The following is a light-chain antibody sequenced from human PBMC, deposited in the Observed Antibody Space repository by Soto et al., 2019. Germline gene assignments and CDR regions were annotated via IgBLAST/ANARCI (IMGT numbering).Light chain of an antibody. J-gene: IGLJ2*01. Sequence: QSALTQPASVSGSPGQSITISCTGTSSEVGGYNYVSWYQQHPGKAPKLMIYDVSNRPSGVSNRFSGSKSGNTASLTISGLQAEDEADYYCSSYTSSSTWVFGGGTKVTVL. CDR3: SSYTSSSTWV. V-gene: IGLV2-14*01. CDR2: DVS. CDR1: SSEVGGYNY.